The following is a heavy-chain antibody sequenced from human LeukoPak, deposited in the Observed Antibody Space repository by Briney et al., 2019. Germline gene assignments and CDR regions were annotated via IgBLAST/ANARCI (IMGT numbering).Heavy chain of an antibody. J-gene: IGHJ4*02. Sequence: PGASLRLSCAASGFTFSSYAMSWVRQAPGKGLEWVSAISGSGGSTYYADSVKGRFTISRDNSKNTLYLQMNSLRAEDTAVYYCAKVGQGVVVVPAAAVSYWGRGTLVTVSS. CDR1: GFTFSSYA. D-gene: IGHD2-2*01. V-gene: IGHV3-23*01. CDR2: ISGSGGST. CDR3: AKVGQGVVVVPAAAVSY.